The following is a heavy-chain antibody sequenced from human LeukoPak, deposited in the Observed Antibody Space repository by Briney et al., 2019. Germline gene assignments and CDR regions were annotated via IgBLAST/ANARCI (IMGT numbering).Heavy chain of an antibody. J-gene: IGHJ6*02. V-gene: IGHV3-21*01. CDR1: GFTFSSYS. Sequence: GGSLRLSCAASGFTFSSYSMNWVRQAPGKGLEWVSSISSSSSYIYYADSVKGRFTISIDNTKNSLYLQMNSLRAEDTAVYYCARVMGYCSSTSCYSVDYYYGMDVWGQGTTVTVSS. D-gene: IGHD2-2*01. CDR3: ARVMGYCSSTSCYSVDYYYGMDV. CDR2: ISSSSSYI.